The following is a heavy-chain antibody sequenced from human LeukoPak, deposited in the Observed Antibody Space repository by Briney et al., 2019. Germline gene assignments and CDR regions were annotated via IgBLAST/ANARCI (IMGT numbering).Heavy chain of an antibody. CDR3: AKNLMFNIYLPDQ. V-gene: IGHV3-30*18. Sequence: PGGSLRLSCAASGFTFSSYGVHWVRQAPGKGLEWVAVISYGGNDKYYADSVKGRFTISRDNSKNTLYLQMSSLKAEDSAVYYCAKNLMFNIYLPDQWGQGTLVTVSS. J-gene: IGHJ4*02. CDR1: GFTFSSYG. CDR2: ISYGGNDK. D-gene: IGHD2/OR15-2a*01.